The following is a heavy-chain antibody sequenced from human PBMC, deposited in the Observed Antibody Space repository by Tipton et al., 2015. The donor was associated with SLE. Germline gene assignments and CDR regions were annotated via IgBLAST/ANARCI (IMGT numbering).Heavy chain of an antibody. V-gene: IGHV4-39*07. CDR2: IYYTGTTT. CDR3: ARVRYNSGWELDV. J-gene: IGHJ6*02. Sequence: TLSLTCTVSGGSVSSSSKYWAWIRQPPGKGLEWIGSIYYTGTTTYYNSFLKSRVTMSVDTSKNQLSLKLTSVTAADTAIYYCARVRYNSGWELDVWGQGTTVTVSS. CDR1: GGSVSSSSKY. D-gene: IGHD5-12*01.